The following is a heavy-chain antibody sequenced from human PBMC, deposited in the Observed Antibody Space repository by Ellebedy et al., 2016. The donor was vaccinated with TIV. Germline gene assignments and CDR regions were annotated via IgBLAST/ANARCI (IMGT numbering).Heavy chain of an antibody. J-gene: IGHJ3*02. CDR2: ISSSSSYI. CDR1: GFTFSSYS. CDR3: ARDNVVVPAAMSGNDAFDI. Sequence: GESLKISCAASGFTFSSYSMNWVRQAPGKGLEWVSSISSSSSYIYYADSVKGRFTISRDNAKNSLYLQMNSLRAEDTAVYYCARDNVVVPAAMSGNDAFDIWGQGTMVTVSS. D-gene: IGHD2-2*01. V-gene: IGHV3-21*01.